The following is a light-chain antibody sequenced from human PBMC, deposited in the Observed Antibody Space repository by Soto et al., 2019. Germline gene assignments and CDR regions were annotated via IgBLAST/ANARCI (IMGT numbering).Light chain of an antibody. Sequence: DIQMPQSPSSLSASVGDRVTITCRASQSISSYLNWYQQKPGKAPKLLIYAASSLQSGVPSRFSGSGSGTDFTLTISSLQPEDFATYYCQQSHSTPRTFGPGTKVDIK. CDR3: QQSHSTPRT. J-gene: IGKJ3*01. V-gene: IGKV1-39*01. CDR2: AAS. CDR1: QSISSY.